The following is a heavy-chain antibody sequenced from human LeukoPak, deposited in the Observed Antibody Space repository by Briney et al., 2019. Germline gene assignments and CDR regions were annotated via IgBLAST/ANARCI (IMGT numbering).Heavy chain of an antibody. CDR3: ARDRPNYYGSDGHYYRRDGDY. Sequence: TGGSLRLSCGACGFTFSFYAMSWLRQAPGKGLQGVSSITSRGESTWYVDSVKGRFTITRDNSENTLYLQMHSLRAEDTAVYYCARDRPNYYGSDGHYYRRDGDYWGRGTLVSVSS. D-gene: IGHD3-22*01. CDR2: ITSRGEST. J-gene: IGHJ4*02. V-gene: IGHV3-23*01. CDR1: GFTFSFYA.